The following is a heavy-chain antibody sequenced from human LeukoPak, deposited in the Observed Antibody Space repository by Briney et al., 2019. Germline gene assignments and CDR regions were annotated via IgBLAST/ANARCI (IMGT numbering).Heavy chain of an antibody. Sequence: ASVKVSCKASVYTFTSYVISWVRQAPGQGREGMGWISAYNGNTNYAQKLQGRVTMTTDTSTSTAYMELRSLRSDDTAVYYCARGGYCSGGSCYDNWFDPWGQGTLVTVSS. V-gene: IGHV1-18*01. D-gene: IGHD2-15*01. CDR1: VYTFTSYV. J-gene: IGHJ5*02. CDR2: ISAYNGNT. CDR3: ARGGYCSGGSCYDNWFDP.